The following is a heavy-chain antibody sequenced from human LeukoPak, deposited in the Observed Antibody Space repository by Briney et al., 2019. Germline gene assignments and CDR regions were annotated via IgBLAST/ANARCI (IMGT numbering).Heavy chain of an antibody. CDR3: AYDILTGYYSDNAFDI. CDR2: INPNSGGT. D-gene: IGHD3-9*01. J-gene: IGHJ3*02. Sequence: ASVKVSCKASGYTLTGYYMHWVRQAPGQGLEWMGWINPNSGGTNYAQKFQGRVTMTRDTSISTAYMELSRLRSDDTAVYYCAYDILTGYYSDNAFDIWGQGTMVTVSS. V-gene: IGHV1-2*02. CDR1: GYTLTGYY.